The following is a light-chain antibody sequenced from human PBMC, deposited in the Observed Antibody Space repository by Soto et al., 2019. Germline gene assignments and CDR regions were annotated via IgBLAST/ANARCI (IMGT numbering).Light chain of an antibody. CDR2: ENN. V-gene: IGLV1-51*02. Sequence: QSVLTQPPAVSAAPGQKATISCSGSSSNIGNNYVSWYQQFAGAAPRLLIFENNKRPTGIPDRISGSKSGTSATLGITGLQTGDEADYYCGTWDSGLSAGVFGGGTKLTVL. J-gene: IGLJ2*01. CDR1: SSNIGNNY. CDR3: GTWDSGLSAGV.